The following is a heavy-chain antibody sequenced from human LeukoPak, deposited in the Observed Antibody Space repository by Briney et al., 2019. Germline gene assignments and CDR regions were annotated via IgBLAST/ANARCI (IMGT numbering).Heavy chain of an antibody. Sequence: SETLSLTCTVSGGSISSSSYYWGWIRQPPGKGLEWIGSIYYSGSTYYNPSLKSRVTISVDTSKNQSSLKLSSVTAADTAVYYCASRRGYDSSGYLYWGQGTLVTVSS. D-gene: IGHD3-22*01. J-gene: IGHJ4*02. CDR3: ASRRGYDSSGYLY. V-gene: IGHV4-39*01. CDR2: IYYSGST. CDR1: GGSISSSSYY.